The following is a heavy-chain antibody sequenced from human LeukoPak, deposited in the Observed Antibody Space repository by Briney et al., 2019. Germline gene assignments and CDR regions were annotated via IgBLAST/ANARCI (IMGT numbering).Heavy chain of an antibody. CDR3: AKLGSPKNDAFDI. J-gene: IGHJ3*02. CDR2: ISWNSGSI. CDR1: GFTFDDYA. D-gene: IGHD3-16*01. V-gene: IGHV3-9*01. Sequence: GRPLRLSCAGSGFTFDDYAMLWDRHAPGKGLEWVSGISWNSGSIGYADSVKGRFTISRDNAKNSLYLQMNSLRAEDTALYYCAKLGSPKNDAFDIWGQGTMVTVSS.